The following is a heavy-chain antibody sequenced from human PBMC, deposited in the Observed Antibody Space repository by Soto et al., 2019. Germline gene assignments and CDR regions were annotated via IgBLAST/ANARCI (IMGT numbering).Heavy chain of an antibody. CDR2: ITNTGITT. D-gene: IGHD3-10*01. Sequence: GGSLRLSCAASGFGFSTHALSWVRQAPGKGLEWLSSITNTGITTHYADSVKGRFTISRENSRNTLHLQMNNLRVDDTAVYYWAKCFGSGDPKHVYLWGQGTLVTVSS. J-gene: IGHJ5*02. CDR3: AKCFGSGDPKHVYL. CDR1: GFGFSTHA. V-gene: IGHV3-23*01.